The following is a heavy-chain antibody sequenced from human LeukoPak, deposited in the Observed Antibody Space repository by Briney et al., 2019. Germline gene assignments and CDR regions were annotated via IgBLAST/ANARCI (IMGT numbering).Heavy chain of an antibody. CDR3: ARDYSSGWDIDY. CDR2: INPNIGGGT. V-gene: IGHV1-2*02. D-gene: IGHD6-19*01. CDR1: GYTFTDYY. J-gene: IGHJ4*02. Sequence: ASVKVSCKASGYTFTDYYMHWVRQAPGQGLEWMGWINPNIGGGTNYAQKFQGRVTMTRDTSISTAYMELSRLRSDDTAAYYCARDYSSGWDIDYWGQGTLVTVSS.